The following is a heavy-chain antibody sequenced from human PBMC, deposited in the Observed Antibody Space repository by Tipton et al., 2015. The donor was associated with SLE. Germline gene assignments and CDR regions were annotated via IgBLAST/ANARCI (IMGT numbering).Heavy chain of an antibody. V-gene: IGHV4-34*01. CDR1: GGSFSGYY. D-gene: IGHD3-16*02. CDR3: ARGLFMGYVWGSYRRNWFDP. CDR2: INHSGST. Sequence: LRLSCAVYGGSFSGYYWSWIRQPPGKGLEWIGEINHSGSTNYNPSLKSRVTISVDTSKNQFSLKLSSVTAADTAVYYCARGLFMGYVWGSYRRNWFDPWGQGTLVTVSS. J-gene: IGHJ5*02.